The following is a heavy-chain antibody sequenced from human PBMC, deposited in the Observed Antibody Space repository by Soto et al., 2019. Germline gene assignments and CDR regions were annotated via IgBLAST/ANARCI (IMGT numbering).Heavy chain of an antibody. D-gene: IGHD1-26*01. J-gene: IGHJ4*02. CDR3: ARVFGGSYGDY. V-gene: IGHV3-53*01. CDR2: IYSGGST. Sequence: GGSLRLSCAASGFTVSSNYMSWVRQAPGKGLEWVSVIYSGGSTYYADSVKGRFTISRDNSKNTLYLQMNSLRAEDTAVYYCARVFGGSYGDYWGQGTLVTVSS. CDR1: GFTVSSNY.